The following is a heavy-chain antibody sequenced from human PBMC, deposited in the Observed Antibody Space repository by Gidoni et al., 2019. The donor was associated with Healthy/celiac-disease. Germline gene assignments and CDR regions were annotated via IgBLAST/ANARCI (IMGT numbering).Heavy chain of an antibody. D-gene: IGHD3-16*01. CDR3: ASLITFGGVILVAFDI. CDR2: INPNSGGT. Sequence: QVQLVQSGAEVKKPGASVKVSCKASGYTFTGYYMLWVRQAPGQGLEWMGWINPNSGGTNYAQKFQGRVTMTRDTSISTAYMELSRLRSDDTAVYYCASLITFGGVILVAFDIWGQGTMVTVSS. J-gene: IGHJ3*02. CDR1: GYTFTGYY. V-gene: IGHV1-2*02.